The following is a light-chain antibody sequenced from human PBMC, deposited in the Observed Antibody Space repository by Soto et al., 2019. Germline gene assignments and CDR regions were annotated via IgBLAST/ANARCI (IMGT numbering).Light chain of an antibody. CDR2: SNN. J-gene: IGLJ1*01. Sequence: QSVLTQPPSASGTPGQRVTISCSGSSSNIGSNTVNWYQQLPGTAPKLLIYSNNQRPSGVPDRFSGSKSGTSASLAISGLQSEDEGDYYCAAWDDSLNGYVFGTGTKVTVL. CDR1: SSNIGSNT. V-gene: IGLV1-44*01. CDR3: AAWDDSLNGYV.